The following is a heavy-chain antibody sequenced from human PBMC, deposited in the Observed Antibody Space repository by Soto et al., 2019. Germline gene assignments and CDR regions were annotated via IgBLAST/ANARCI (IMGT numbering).Heavy chain of an antibody. CDR3: ARHLSHFRPGWLDP. J-gene: IGHJ5*02. CDR2: ISGDGSNE. D-gene: IGHD3-3*02. V-gene: IGHV3-30-3*01. Sequence: QEQLVESGGGVVQPGRSLRLSCRVSGFTFINYAMHWVRQAPGKGLEWVALISGDGSNEYYADSVKGRFTISRDNSRNTLYLQMNSLRGADTAVYYYARHLSHFRPGWLDPCGQGTLVTVSS. CDR1: GFTFINYA.